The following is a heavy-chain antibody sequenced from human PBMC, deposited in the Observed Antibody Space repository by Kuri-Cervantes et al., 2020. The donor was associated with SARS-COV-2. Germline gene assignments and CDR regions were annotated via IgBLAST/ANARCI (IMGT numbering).Heavy chain of an antibody. CDR2: INPENGNT. Sequence: ASVKVSCKASGGTFSSYAISWVRQAPGQGLGWLGWINPENGNTKYTQKVQGRATMTTDTSTSTAYMELRSLRSDDTAVYFCARGSGTYNDWGQGTLVTVSS. CDR1: GGTFSSYA. V-gene: IGHV1-18*01. D-gene: IGHD1-26*01. J-gene: IGHJ4*02. CDR3: ARGSGTYND.